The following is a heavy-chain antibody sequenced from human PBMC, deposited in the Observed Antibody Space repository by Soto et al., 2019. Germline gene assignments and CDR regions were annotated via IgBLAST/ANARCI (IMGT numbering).Heavy chain of an antibody. CDR2: IWYDGSNK. J-gene: IGHJ4*02. CDR3: ARDIPSGEWLVLDY. V-gene: IGHV3-33*01. CDR1: GFTFSSYG. Sequence: QVQLVESGGGVVQPGRSLRLSCAASGFTFSSYGMHWVRQAPGKGLEWVAVIWYDGSNKYYADSVKGRFTISRDNSKNTLDLQMNSLRAEDTAVYYCARDIPSGEWLVLDYWGQGTLVTVSS. D-gene: IGHD6-19*01.